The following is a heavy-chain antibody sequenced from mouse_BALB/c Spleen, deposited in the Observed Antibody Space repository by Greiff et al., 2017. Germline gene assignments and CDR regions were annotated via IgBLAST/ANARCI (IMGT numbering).Heavy chain of an antibody. Sequence: EVQGVASGGGLVQPGGSRKLSCAASGFTFSSFGMHWVRQAPEKGLEWVAYISSGSSTIYYADTVKGRFTISRDNPKNTLFLQMTSLRSEDTAMYYCARPTLWYFDVWGAGTTVTVSS. J-gene: IGHJ1*01. CDR3: ARPTLWYFDV. CDR2: ISSGSSTI. D-gene: IGHD2-10*01. CDR1: GFTFSSFG. V-gene: IGHV5-17*02.